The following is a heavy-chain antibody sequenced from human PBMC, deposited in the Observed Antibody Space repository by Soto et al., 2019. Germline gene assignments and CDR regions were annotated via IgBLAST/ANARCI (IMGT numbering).Heavy chain of an antibody. V-gene: IGHV1-18*01. Sequence: QVHLVQSGPEVKKPGASVRVSCKASGYTFTSYGITWARQAPGQGLERMGWISAHNGNTDYAQKLQGRVIVTRDTSTSTAYMELRSLRSDDTAVYYCARGRYGDYWGQGALVTVSS. J-gene: IGHJ4*02. CDR1: GYTFTSYG. D-gene: IGHD1-1*01. CDR3: ARGRYGDY. CDR2: ISAHNGNT.